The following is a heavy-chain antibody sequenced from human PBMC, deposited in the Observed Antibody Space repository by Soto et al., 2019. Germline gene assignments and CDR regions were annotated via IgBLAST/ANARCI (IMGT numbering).Heavy chain of an antibody. Sequence: PGGSLRLSCAASGFTVSSSQMTWVRQAPGKALEWVSLIFIGGTTQYAVSVKGRFTISRDDAKSSLYLQMNSVGVEDTAMYYCASLLGVVTTFDYWGHGTLVTVSS. CDR1: GFTVSSSQ. D-gene: IGHD3-10*01. V-gene: IGHV3-66*01. CDR2: IFIGGTT. CDR3: ASLLGVVTTFDY. J-gene: IGHJ4*01.